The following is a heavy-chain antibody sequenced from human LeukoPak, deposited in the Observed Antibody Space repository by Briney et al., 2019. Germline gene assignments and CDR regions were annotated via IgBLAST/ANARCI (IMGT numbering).Heavy chain of an antibody. CDR1: GYSFTSHY. J-gene: IGHJ5*02. Sequence: ASVKVSCKASGYSFTSHYMHWVRQAPGQGLEWMGLINPSGSSTLYAQKFQGRVTMTRDMSTTTDYMELSSLRSEDTAVYYCARDNSVGDIAWWFDPWGQGTLITVSS. CDR2: INPSGSST. CDR3: ARDNSVGDIAWWFDP. D-gene: IGHD3-16*02. V-gene: IGHV1-46*01.